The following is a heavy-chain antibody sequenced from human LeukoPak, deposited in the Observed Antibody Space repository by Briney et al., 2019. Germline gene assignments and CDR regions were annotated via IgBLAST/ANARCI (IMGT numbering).Heavy chain of an antibody. CDR1: GGSFSRYY. CDR3: TRGPTISETGYFDY. CDR2: INHRGDT. D-gene: IGHD1-1*01. V-gene: IGHV4-34*01. Sequence: PSETLSLTCAVYGGSFSRYYWSWIRQSPGKGLEWIAEINHRGDTNYNPSVKSRVTISVDTSKNQFSLKVTSLTAADTAVYFCTRGPTISETGYFDYWGQGTLVTVSS. J-gene: IGHJ4*03.